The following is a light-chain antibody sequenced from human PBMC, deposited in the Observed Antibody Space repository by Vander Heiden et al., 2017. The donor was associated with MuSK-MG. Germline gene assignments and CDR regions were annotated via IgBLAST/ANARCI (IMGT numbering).Light chain of an antibody. CDR1: SSDVGSYNL. V-gene: IGLV2-23*01. J-gene: IGLJ3*02. Sequence: QSALTQPASVSGSPGQSITISCTGTSSDVGSYNLVSWYQQHPGKAPKLMIYEGSKRPSGVSKRFSGSKSGNTASLTVSGLQAEDEADYYCCSYAGSRVFGGGTKLTVL. CDR3: CSYAGSRV. CDR2: EGS.